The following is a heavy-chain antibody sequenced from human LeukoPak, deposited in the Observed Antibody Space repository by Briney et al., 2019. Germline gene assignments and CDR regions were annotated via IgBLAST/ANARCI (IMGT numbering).Heavy chain of an antibody. Sequence: PGGSLRLSCAASGFTFSSYSMNWVRQAPGKGLEWVSYISSSSSTIYYADSVKGRFTISRDNAKNSLYLQMNSLRAGDTAVYYCASIAPHGDYVLGAGNFDYWGQGTLVTVSS. J-gene: IGHJ4*02. CDR2: ISSSSSTI. CDR3: ASIAPHGDYVLGAGNFDY. V-gene: IGHV3-48*04. CDR1: GFTFSSYS. D-gene: IGHD4-17*01.